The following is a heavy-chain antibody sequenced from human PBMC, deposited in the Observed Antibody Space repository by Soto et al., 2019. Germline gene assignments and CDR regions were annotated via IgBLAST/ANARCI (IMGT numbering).Heavy chain of an antibody. V-gene: IGHV1-69*06. CDR2: IIPIFGTA. D-gene: IGHD6-13*01. CDR3: AKDGRYSSSWGHYYYGTDV. J-gene: IGHJ6*02. CDR1: GGTFSSYA. Sequence: SVKVSCKASGGTFSSYAISWVRQAPGQGLEWMGGIIPIFGTANYAQKFQGRVTITADKSTSTAYMELSSLRSEDTAVYYCAKDGRYSSSWGHYYYGTDVWGQGTTVTVSS.